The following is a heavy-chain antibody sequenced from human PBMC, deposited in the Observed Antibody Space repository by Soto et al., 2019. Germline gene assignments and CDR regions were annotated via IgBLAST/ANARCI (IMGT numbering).Heavy chain of an antibody. CDR1: GFTFSTYS. CDR2: VSSRSDI. V-gene: IGHV3-21*01. Sequence: GSLRLSCVGSGFTFSTYSINWVRQAPGKGLEWVSSVSSRSDIYYADSVKGRFTISRDNAKNSVSLQMNSLRAEDTAVYYCAREYTAWPLAYGLDVWGQGTTVTVSS. D-gene: IGHD2-2*02. CDR3: AREYTAWPLAYGLDV. J-gene: IGHJ6*02.